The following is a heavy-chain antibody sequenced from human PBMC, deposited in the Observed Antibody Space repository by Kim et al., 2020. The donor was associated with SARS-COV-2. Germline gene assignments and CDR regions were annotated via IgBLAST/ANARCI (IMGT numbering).Heavy chain of an antibody. CDR3: ARADIYYYGSGSYLPHYYYGMDV. CDR1: GGSFSGYY. Sequence: SETLSLTCAVYGGSFSGYYWSWIRQPPGKGLEWIGEINHSGSTNYNPSLKSRVTISVDTSKNQFSLKLSSVTAADTAVYYCARADIYYYGSGSYLPHYYYGMDVWGQGTTVTVSS. D-gene: IGHD3-10*01. V-gene: IGHV4-34*01. CDR2: INHSGST. J-gene: IGHJ6*02.